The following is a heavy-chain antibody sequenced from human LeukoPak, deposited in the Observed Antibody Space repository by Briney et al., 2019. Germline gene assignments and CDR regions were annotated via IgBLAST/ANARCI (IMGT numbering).Heavy chain of an antibody. Sequence: SETLSLTCTVSGGSISSYYWSWIRQPPGEGLEWIGYIYYSGSTNYNPSLKSRVTMSVDTSKNQFSLKLSSVTAADTAVYYCARGYYYYMDVWGKGTTVTISS. CDR1: GGSISSYY. J-gene: IGHJ6*03. CDR2: IYYSGST. CDR3: ARGYYYYMDV. V-gene: IGHV4-59*12.